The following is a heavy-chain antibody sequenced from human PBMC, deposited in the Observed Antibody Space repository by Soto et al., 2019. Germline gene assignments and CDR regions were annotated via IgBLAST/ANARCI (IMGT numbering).Heavy chain of an antibody. J-gene: IGHJ5*02. Sequence: PGEALNISCKGSGYSFTSYWIGWVRQMPGKGLEWMGIIYPGDSDTRYSPSFQGQVTISADKSISTAYLQWSSLKASDTAMYYCARLNYYDSSGYYSRVNWFDPWGQGTLVTVSS. V-gene: IGHV5-51*01. CDR1: GYSFTSYW. CDR2: IYPGDSDT. CDR3: ARLNYYDSSGYYSRVNWFDP. D-gene: IGHD3-22*01.